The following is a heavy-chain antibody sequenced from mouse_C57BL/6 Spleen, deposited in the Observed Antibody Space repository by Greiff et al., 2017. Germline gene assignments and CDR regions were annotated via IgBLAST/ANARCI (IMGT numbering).Heavy chain of an antibody. Sequence: QVQLKESGPELVKPGASVKISCKASGYAFSSSWMNWVKQRPGKGLEWIGRIYPGDGDTNYNGKFKGKATLTADKSSSTDYMQLSSLTSEDAAVYFCAREVTTVVAPGYFDVWGTGTTVTVSS. J-gene: IGHJ1*03. V-gene: IGHV1-82*01. CDR1: GYAFSSSW. D-gene: IGHD1-1*01. CDR3: AREVTTVVAPGYFDV. CDR2: IYPGDGDT.